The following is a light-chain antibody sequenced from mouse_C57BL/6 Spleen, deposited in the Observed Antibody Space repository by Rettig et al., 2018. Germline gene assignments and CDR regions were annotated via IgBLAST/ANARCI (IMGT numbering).Light chain of an antibody. Sequence: DIQMTQSPASLAASVGETVTITCRASENIYYSLAWYQQKQGKSPQLLIYNANSLEDGVPSRFSGSGSGTQYSMKINSMQPEETATYFCKQAYDVPYTFGGGTKLEIK. V-gene: IGKV12-38*01. CDR2: NAN. J-gene: IGKJ2*01. CDR1: ENIYYS. CDR3: KQAYDVPYT.